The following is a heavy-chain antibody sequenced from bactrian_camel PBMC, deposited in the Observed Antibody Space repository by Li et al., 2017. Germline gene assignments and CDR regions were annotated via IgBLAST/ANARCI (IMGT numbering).Heavy chain of an antibody. J-gene: IGHJ4*01. V-gene: IGHV3S6*01. D-gene: IGHD3*01. CDR1: GFTFSNTY. Sequence: VQLVESGGDLVQPGGSLRLSCAASGFTFSNTYMTWVRRAPGKGLEWVSGINSDGTNTYYADSVKGRFTISRDNAKNTMYLEMNSLESEDTALYYCIIPITGYYKYWCQGTQVTVS. CDR2: INSDGTNT. CDR3: IIPITGYYKY.